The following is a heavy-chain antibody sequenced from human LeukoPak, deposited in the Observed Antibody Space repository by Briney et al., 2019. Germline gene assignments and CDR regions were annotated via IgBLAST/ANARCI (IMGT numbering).Heavy chain of an antibody. D-gene: IGHD1-26*01. Sequence: GGPLSLSCAASGFTFSSYAMSWVRQAPGKGLEWGTAISGSGGSTYYADSLKGRFTISRDNSKNTLYLQMNSLRAEDTAVYYCAKDRWARSGDLFDYWGQGTLVTVSS. CDR1: GFTFSSYA. V-gene: IGHV3-23*01. J-gene: IGHJ4*02. CDR2: ISGSGGST. CDR3: AKDRWARSGDLFDY.